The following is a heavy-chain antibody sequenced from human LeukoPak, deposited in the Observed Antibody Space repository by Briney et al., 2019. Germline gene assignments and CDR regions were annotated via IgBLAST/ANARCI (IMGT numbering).Heavy chain of an antibody. D-gene: IGHD6-19*01. Sequence: PSQTLSLTCTVSSGSIISSAYYWSWLRQPPGKGLEWIGYIYYSGSTYYNPSLKSRVTISLDTSKNQFSLKLSSVTAADTAVYYCVRTEVSSGSEDYWGQGTLVTVSS. CDR1: SGSIISSAYY. CDR2: IYYSGST. J-gene: IGHJ4*02. CDR3: VRTEVSSGSEDY. V-gene: IGHV4-30-4*08.